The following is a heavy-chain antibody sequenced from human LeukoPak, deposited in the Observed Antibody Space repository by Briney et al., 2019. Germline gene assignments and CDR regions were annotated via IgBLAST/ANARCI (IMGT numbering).Heavy chain of an antibody. Sequence: GGSLRLSCAASGLTVSTTYMTWVRQAPGKGLEWVSVIQSGGTTNYADSVKGRFTISRDNSKNTVFLQMNSLRPEDTAVYYCGRITRWGQGTLVTVSP. CDR2: IQSGGTT. CDR3: GRITR. V-gene: IGHV3-53*05. CDR1: GLTVSTTY. J-gene: IGHJ4*02.